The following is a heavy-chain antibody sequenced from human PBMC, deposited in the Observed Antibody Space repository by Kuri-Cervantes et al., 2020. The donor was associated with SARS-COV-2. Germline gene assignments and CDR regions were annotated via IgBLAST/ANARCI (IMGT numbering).Heavy chain of an antibody. Sequence: GGSLRFSCAASGFTFSSYWMSWVRQAPGKGLEWVANIKQDGSEKYYVDSVEGRFTISRDNAKNSLYLQMNSLRAEDTAVYYCARDLSPYCSGGSCYSDYWGQGTLVTVSS. CDR1: GFTFSSYW. J-gene: IGHJ4*02. CDR3: ARDLSPYCSGGSCYSDY. CDR2: IKQDGSEK. V-gene: IGHV3-7*01. D-gene: IGHD2-15*01.